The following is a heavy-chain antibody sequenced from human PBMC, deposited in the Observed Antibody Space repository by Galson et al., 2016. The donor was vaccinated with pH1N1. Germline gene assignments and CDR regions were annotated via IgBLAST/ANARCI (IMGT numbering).Heavy chain of an antibody. CDR3: ARPGNFDGDRRGAFDL. CDR2: ITYTSGTL. Sequence: SLRLSCAASGFTFNTWHMDWVRQAPGKGLEWISFITYTSGTLYYADSEKGRFTVSRDNAKNSLYLQMDSLRVEDTAVYYCARPGNFDGDRRGAFDLWGQGTMVTV. V-gene: IGHV3-48*04. D-gene: IGHD2-21*02. J-gene: IGHJ3*01. CDR1: GFTFNTWH.